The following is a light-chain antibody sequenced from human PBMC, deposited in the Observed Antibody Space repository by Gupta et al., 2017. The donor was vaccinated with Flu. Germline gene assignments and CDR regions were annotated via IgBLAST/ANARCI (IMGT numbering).Light chain of an antibody. Sequence: QSVLTQPPSVSGAPGQRLTISCTGRSSNIGAGYDVHWYQQLPGTAPKLLIYSNTNRPSGVPGRFSGSKSGTSASLAITGLQAGDEADYYCQSYDSSLSGYYVFGTGTKVTVL. V-gene: IGLV1-40*01. CDR1: SSNIGAGYD. CDR2: SNT. J-gene: IGLJ1*01. CDR3: QSYDSSLSGYYV.